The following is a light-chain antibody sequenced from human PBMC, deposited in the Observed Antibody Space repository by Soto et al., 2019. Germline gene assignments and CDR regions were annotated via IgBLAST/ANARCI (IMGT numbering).Light chain of an antibody. CDR2: GAS. J-gene: IGKJ4*01. CDR1: QSVSSSY. V-gene: IGKV3-20*01. Sequence: EIVLSQSPGTLSLSPMEIATLSFRASQSVSSSYLAWYQQKPGQAPRLLIYGASSRATGIPDRFSGSGSGTDFTLTISRLEPEDFAVYYCQQHASSPTFGGGTKVDIK. CDR3: QQHASSPT.